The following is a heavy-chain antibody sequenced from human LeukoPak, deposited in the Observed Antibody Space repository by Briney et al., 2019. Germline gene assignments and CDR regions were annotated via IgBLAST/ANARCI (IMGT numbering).Heavy chain of an antibody. J-gene: IGHJ4*02. V-gene: IGHV1-58*02. CDR2: IVVGSGNT. Sequence: SVKVSCKASGFTFTSSAMQWVRQARGQRLEWIGWIVVGSGNTNYAQKFQERVTITRDMSTSTAYMELSSLRSEDTAVYYRAAGVDIVATTTFDYWGQGTLVTVSS. D-gene: IGHD5-12*01. CDR1: GFTFTSSA. CDR3: AAGVDIVATTTFDY.